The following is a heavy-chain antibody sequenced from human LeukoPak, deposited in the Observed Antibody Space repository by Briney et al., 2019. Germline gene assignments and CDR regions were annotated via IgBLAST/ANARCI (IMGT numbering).Heavy chain of an antibody. V-gene: IGHV3-23*01. D-gene: IGHD3-10*01. CDR1: GFTFSSYA. CDR3: AKDSNYYGSGRDFDY. Sequence: GGSLRLSCAASGFTFSSYAMSWVRQAPGKGLEWVSAISGSGGSTYYADSVKGRFTISRDNSKNTLYLQMNSLRAEDTAVYYCAKDSNYYGSGRDFDYWGQGTLVTVSS. J-gene: IGHJ4*02. CDR2: ISGSGGST.